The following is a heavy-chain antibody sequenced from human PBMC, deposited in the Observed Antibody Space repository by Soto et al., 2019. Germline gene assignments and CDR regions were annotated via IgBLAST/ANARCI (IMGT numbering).Heavy chain of an antibody. Sequence: ASVTVSCTASGYTFTSYGISWVRPAPGQGLEWMGWISAYNGNTNYAQKLQGRVTMTTDTSTSTAYMELRSLRSDDTAVYYCASAIVVVVAATPVGFCLWFGPWGQGTLVTGSS. D-gene: IGHD2-15*01. CDR3: ASAIVVVVAATPVGFCLWFGP. CDR2: ISAYNGNT. V-gene: IGHV1-18*01. J-gene: IGHJ5*02. CDR1: GYTFTSYG.